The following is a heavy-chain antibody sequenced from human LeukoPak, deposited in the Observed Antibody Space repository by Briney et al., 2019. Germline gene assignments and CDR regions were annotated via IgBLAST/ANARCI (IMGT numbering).Heavy chain of an antibody. CDR1: GFTVSSNY. Sequence: GGSLRLSCAASGFTVSSNYMSWVRQAPGKGLEWVSVIYSGGSTYYADSVKGRFTISRDNSKNTLYLQMNSLRAEDTAVYYCAGQHSYYDSSGYSDAFDIWGQGTMVTVSS. J-gene: IGHJ3*02. CDR3: AGQHSYYDSSGYSDAFDI. V-gene: IGHV3-53*01. CDR2: IYSGGST. D-gene: IGHD3-22*01.